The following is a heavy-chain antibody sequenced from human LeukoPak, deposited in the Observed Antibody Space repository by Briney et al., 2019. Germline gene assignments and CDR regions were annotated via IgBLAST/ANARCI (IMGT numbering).Heavy chain of an antibody. CDR1: GGSFSGYY. Sequence: SETLSLTCAVYGGSFSGYYWSWIRQPPGKGLEWIGEINHSGSTNYNPSLKSRVTISVDKSKNQFSLKLSSVTAADTAVYYCAREGITYYDILTGYYSDAFDIWGQGTMVTVSS. J-gene: IGHJ3*02. D-gene: IGHD3-9*01. CDR2: INHSGST. CDR3: AREGITYYDILTGYYSDAFDI. V-gene: IGHV4-34*01.